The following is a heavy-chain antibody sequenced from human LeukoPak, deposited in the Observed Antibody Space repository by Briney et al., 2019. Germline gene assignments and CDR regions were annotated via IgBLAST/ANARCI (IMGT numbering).Heavy chain of an antibody. D-gene: IGHD6-19*01. Sequence: GGSLRLSCSASGFTFTTYAMSWVRQAPGKGLEWVSAISGSGGNSYYADSVKGRFTISRDNSKNTLYLQMNSLRAEDTAVYYCAKGSSSGFYYFDYWGQGTLATVSS. CDR3: AKGSSSGFYYFDY. V-gene: IGHV3-23*01. CDR1: GFTFTTYA. J-gene: IGHJ4*02. CDR2: ISGSGGNS.